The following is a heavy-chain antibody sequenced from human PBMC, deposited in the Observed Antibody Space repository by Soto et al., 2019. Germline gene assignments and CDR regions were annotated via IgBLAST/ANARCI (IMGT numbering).Heavy chain of an antibody. V-gene: IGHV1-46*01. CDR3: ARSPPLRECPGGDCSHFDY. Sequence: QVQLVQSGAGVQKPGASVKVSCEASGYRFTAYYMHWVRQAPGQGLEWMAIINPSSGVANYAQRFQGRFTMTRYTSTSTVYMELSRLRSEDTAVYYCARSPPLRECPGGDCSHFDYWGQGTLVTVS. J-gene: IGHJ4*02. CDR2: INPSSGVA. CDR1: GYRFTAYY. D-gene: IGHD2-21*02.